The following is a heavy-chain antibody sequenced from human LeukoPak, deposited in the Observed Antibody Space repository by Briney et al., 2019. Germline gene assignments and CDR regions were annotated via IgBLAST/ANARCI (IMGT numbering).Heavy chain of an antibody. CDR1: GFTFRSYA. CDR3: ARGGYYDSSGYFGY. Sequence: PGGSLRLSCAASGFTFRSYAMHRGRESPGKGLGPAAVISCDGMSEYYADSVKARFTLSRDNSKNTLYLQMNSLGSEDTTVYYCARGGYYDSSGYFGYCGDGNLVSVSS. J-gene: IGHJ4*01. D-gene: IGHD3-22*01. V-gene: IGHV3-30*04. CDR2: ISCDGMSE.